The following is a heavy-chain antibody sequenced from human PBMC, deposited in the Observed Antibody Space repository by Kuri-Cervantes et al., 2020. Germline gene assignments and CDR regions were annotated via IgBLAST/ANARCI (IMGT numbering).Heavy chain of an antibody. Sequence: GGSLRLSCAASGFSFSSYGMRWVRQAPGKGLEWVAVIWYDGSNKYYADSVKGRFTISRDNSKNTLYLQMNSLRAEDTAVYYCARGGFLDILTGLRGTDAFDIWGQGTMVTVSS. V-gene: IGHV3-33*01. CDR1: GFSFSSYG. CDR2: IWYDGSNK. D-gene: IGHD3-9*01. CDR3: ARGGFLDILTGLRGTDAFDI. J-gene: IGHJ3*02.